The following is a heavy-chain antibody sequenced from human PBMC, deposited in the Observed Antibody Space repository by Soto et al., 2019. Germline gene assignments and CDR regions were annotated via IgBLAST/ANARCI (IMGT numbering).Heavy chain of an antibody. CDR1: VGSVSSGDYY. J-gene: IGHJ4*02. CDR2: IYYSGST. V-gene: IGHV4-30-4*01. Sequence: SETLSLTCTVSVGSVSSGDYYWSWIRQPPGKGLEWIGYIYYSGSTYYNPSLKSRVTISVDTSKNQFSLKLSSVTAADTAVYYCARDNGSYLGSDYWGQGTLVTVSS. D-gene: IGHD1-26*01. CDR3: ARDNGSYLGSDY.